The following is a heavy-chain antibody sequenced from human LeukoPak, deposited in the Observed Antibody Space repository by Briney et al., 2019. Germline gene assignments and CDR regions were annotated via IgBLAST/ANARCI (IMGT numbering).Heavy chain of an antibody. V-gene: IGHV3-23*01. CDR2: ISGSGGST. D-gene: IGHD1-7*01. CDR3: AKRRGLELLYYYYMDV. CDR1: GFTFSSYA. Sequence: GGSLRLSCAASGFTFSSYAMTWVRQAPGKGLEWVSAISGSGGSTYYADSVKGRFTISRDNSKNTLFLQMNSLRAEDTAVYYCAKRRGLELLYYYYMDVWGQGTRATVSS. J-gene: IGHJ6*03.